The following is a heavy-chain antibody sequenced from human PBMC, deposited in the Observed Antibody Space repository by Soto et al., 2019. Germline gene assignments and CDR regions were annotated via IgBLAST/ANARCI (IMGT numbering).Heavy chain of an antibody. J-gene: IGHJ4*02. CDR3: ASSYGSGYRAFDY. D-gene: IGHD3-10*01. CDR1: GDTFTFYS. Sequence: QVQLVQSGAEVKRPGSSVKVSCKASGDTFTFYSINWVRQAPGLGLEWMGRINPIISMSNYAQRFQGRVTMTADKSTSTAYMELRRLRSEDTAIYYCASSYGSGYRAFDYWGQGALVTVSS. V-gene: IGHV1-69*02. CDR2: INPIISMS.